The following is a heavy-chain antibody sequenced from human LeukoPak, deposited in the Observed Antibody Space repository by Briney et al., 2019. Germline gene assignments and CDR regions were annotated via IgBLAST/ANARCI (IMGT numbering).Heavy chain of an antibody. D-gene: IGHD1-26*01. CDR3: ARGRVGASEFDAFDI. CDR2: INPSGGST. CDR1: GYTFTSYY. V-gene: IGHV1-46*01. Sequence: ASVNVSCKASGYTFTSYYMHWVRQAPGQGLEWMGIINPSGGSTSYAQKFQGRVTMTRDISTSTVYMELSSLRSEDTAVYYCARGRVGASEFDAFDIWGQGTMVTVSS. J-gene: IGHJ3*02.